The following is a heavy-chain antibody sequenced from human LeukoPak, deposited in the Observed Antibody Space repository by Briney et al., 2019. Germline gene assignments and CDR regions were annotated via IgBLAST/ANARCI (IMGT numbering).Heavy chain of an antibody. J-gene: IGHJ4*02. CDR1: GFTFSSYS. Sequence: GGSLRLSCAASGFTFSSYSMNWVRQAPGKGLEWVSSISSSSSYIYYADSVKGRFTISRDNAKNSLYLQMNSLRAEDTAVYYWASCSGGSCYSGRIDYWGQGTLVTVSS. CDR2: ISSSSSYI. CDR3: ASCSGGSCYSGRIDY. D-gene: IGHD2-15*01. V-gene: IGHV3-21*01.